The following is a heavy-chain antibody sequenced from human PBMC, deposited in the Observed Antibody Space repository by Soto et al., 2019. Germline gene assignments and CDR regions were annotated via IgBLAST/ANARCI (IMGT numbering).Heavy chain of an antibody. CDR2: INSGGNIT. CDR3: ARSLWSPYFYYGLDV. CDR1: GFSLIRYW. D-gene: IGHD2-21*01. Sequence: GSLRLSCTDSGFSLIRYWIYFFRHSPLKWLVWVSHINSGGNITPYPDSVRGRFTISRDNSKNTLYLDMHSLTTDDTAVYFCARSLWSPYFYYGLDVWGQGTTVTVSS. V-gene: IGHV3-74*01. J-gene: IGHJ6*02.